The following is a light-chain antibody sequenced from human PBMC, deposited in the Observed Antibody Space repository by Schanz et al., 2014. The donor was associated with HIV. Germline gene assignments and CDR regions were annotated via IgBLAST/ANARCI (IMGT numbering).Light chain of an antibody. CDR2: EVI. CDR3: SSFAGSNIPWV. V-gene: IGLV2-8*01. Sequence: QSALTQPPSASGSRGQSVTISCTGTSSDVGPYDYVSWYQQHPGKAPKLMIYEVIKRPSGVPDRFSGSKSGSTASLTVSGLQPEDEADYYCSSFAGSNIPWVFGGGTKLTVL. J-gene: IGLJ3*02. CDR1: SSDVGPYDY.